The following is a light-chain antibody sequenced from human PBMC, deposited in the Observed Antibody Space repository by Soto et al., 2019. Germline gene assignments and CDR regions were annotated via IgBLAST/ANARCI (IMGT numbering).Light chain of an antibody. J-gene: IGKJ2*01. CDR1: QSVYQNSRNKYN. Sequence: DIVMTQSPDSLAVSLGERATINCKSGQSVYQNSRNKYNLAWYQQKLGQPPQLLIYWASTRESGVPDRFSGSGSGTDFTLTISSLQAEDVAVYYCQQYHSTPYTFGQGTKLEIK. V-gene: IGKV4-1*01. CDR3: QQYHSTPYT. CDR2: WAS.